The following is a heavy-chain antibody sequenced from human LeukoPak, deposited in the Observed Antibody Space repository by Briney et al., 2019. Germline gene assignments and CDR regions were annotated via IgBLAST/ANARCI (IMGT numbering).Heavy chain of an antibody. Sequence: GGSLRLFCAGCVFAFNFYWMRWVRRAPGKGLEWVANIKQDVCEKLYVDSVKGRFALSEDNAKNSLYLEMNRLRAEDTAVYYCARLIVLVEERIIKSWFDTWGQGTVVTVPS. CDR1: VFAFNFYW. D-gene: IGHD2-2*01. J-gene: IGHJ5*02. V-gene: IGHV3-7*01. CDR3: ARLIVLVEERIIKSWFDT. CDR2: IKQDVCEK.